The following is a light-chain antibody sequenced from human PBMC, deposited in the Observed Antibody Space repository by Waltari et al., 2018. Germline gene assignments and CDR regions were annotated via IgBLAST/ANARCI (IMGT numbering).Light chain of an antibody. V-gene: IGLV4-69*01. J-gene: IGLJ3*02. CDR3: QAWGTGTKRM. CDR1: SGHTNSA. Sequence: QVVLTQSPSASASLGASVKLTCTLSSGHTNSAIPWHQQQPEKGPRFLMILNSDGTHKKGDGIPDRFSGSSSGAERYLTITSLRSEDEADYYCQAWGTGTKRMFGGGTKLTVL. CDR2: LNSDGTH.